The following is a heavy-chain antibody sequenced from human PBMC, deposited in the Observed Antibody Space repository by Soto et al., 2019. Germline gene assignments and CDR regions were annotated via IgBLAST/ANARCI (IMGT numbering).Heavy chain of an antibody. CDR2: ISGSGGNT. J-gene: IGHJ4*02. CDR1: GFTFSSYA. CDR3: ARDPGSSCPLAGCDY. V-gene: IGHV3-23*01. Sequence: PGGSLRLSCAASGFTFSSYAMSWVRQAPGKGLEWVSAISGSGGNTYYADSVKGRFTISRDNSKNTLYLQMNNLRAEDTAVYYCARDPGSSCPLAGCDYWGQGTLVTVSS. D-gene: IGHD6-13*01.